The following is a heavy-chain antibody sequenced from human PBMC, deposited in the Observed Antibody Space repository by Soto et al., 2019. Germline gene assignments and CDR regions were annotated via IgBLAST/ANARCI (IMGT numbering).Heavy chain of an antibody. CDR1: GFTFDDYA. D-gene: IGHD6-13*01. CDR3: ARDGGYSSSWYGGYAFDI. CDR2: ISWNSGSI. V-gene: IGHV3-9*01. J-gene: IGHJ3*02. Sequence: EVQLVESGGGLVQPGRSLRLSCAASGFTFDDYAMHWVRQAPGKGLEWVSGISWNSGSIGYADSVKGRFTISRDNAKNSLYLQMNSLRAEDTAVYYCARDGGYSSSWYGGYAFDIWGQGTMVTVSS.